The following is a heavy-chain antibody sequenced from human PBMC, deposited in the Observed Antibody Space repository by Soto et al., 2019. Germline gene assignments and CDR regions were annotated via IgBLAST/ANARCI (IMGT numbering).Heavy chain of an antibody. CDR2: IKQDGSEK. CDR3: ARGIAAAGTWDYYYYGMDV. D-gene: IGHD6-13*01. J-gene: IGHJ6*02. Sequence: TGGSLRLSCAASGFTFSSYWMSWVRQAPGKGLEWVANIKQDGSEKYYVDSVKGRFTISRDNAKNSLYLQMNSLRAEDTAVYYCARGIAAAGTWDYYYYGMDVWGQGTTVTVSS. V-gene: IGHV3-7*03. CDR1: GFTFSSYW.